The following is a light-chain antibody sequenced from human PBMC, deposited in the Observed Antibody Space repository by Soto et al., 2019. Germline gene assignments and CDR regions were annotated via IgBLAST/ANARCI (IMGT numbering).Light chain of an antibody. CDR2: KAS. V-gene: IGKV1-5*03. Sequence: QMTQSPSTLSASVGARVTITCRASQSISTYLAWYQQKPGKAPKLLIYKASSLESGVPSRFSVSGSGTDCTLTISCLKPEDGATYYCQQRYSTPITFGQGTRLEIK. J-gene: IGKJ5*01. CDR3: QQRYSTPIT. CDR1: QSISTY.